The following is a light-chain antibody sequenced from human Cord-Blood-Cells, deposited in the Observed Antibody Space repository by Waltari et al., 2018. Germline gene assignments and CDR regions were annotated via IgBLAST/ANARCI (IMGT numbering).Light chain of an antibody. J-gene: IGLJ3*02. V-gene: IGLV3-25*03. CDR2: KDS. CDR3: QSADSSGTYRWV. CDR1: ALPKQY. Sequence: SYELTQPPSVSVSPGQTARINCSGDALPKQYAYWYQQKPGQAPVLVIYKDSERPSGIPERCSGSSSATTGTLTISGVQAEDEADYYCQSADSSGTYRWVFGGGTKLTVL.